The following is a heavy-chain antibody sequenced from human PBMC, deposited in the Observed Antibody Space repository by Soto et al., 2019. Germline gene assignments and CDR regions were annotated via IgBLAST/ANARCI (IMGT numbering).Heavy chain of an antibody. Sequence: GGSLRLSCTASGFTFGDYALSWVRQVPGKGLEWVGFIRSIVHGGTTEYAASVKGRFIVSRDESKSIAYLQMNSLKTDDTGVYYCTRQVVPANWGQGXLVTVSS. CDR2: IRSIVHGGTT. J-gene: IGHJ4*02. V-gene: IGHV3-49*04. CDR3: TRQVVPAN. D-gene: IGHD6-13*01. CDR1: GFTFGDYA.